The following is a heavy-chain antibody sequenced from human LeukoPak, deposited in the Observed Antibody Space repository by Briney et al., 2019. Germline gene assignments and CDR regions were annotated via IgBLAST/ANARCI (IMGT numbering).Heavy chain of an antibody. CDR1: GFTVSNSY. V-gene: IGHV3-53*05. CDR3: ARGTTLSHWAA. D-gene: IGHD7-27*01. J-gene: IGHJ5*02. CDR2: IYSDGTS. Sequence: PGGSLRLSCAASGFTVSNSYMSWIRQAPGKGLEWVSVIYSDGTSYYADSVKARFSISRDNSKNTLYLQMNSLRAEDTAVYYCARGTTLSHWAAWGQGTLVTVSS.